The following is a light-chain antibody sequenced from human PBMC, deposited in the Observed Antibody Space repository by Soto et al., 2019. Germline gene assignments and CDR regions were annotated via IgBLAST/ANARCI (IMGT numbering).Light chain of an antibody. J-gene: IGLJ1*01. CDR1: NNDVGSSNL. V-gene: IGLV2-23*01. CDR2: EGD. Sequence: SVLEQPASGSGAPGQAITIPCRGTNNDVGSSNLVSWYQQHPGKAPKLIIFEGDRRPSGVSGRFSGSKSGNTASLTISGLQAEDEADYYCCSFARSTTFYVFGTGTKVTVL. CDR3: CSFARSTTFYV.